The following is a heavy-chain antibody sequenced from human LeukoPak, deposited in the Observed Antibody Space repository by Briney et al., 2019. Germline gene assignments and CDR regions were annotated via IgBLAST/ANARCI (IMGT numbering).Heavy chain of an antibody. J-gene: IGHJ4*02. CDR3: ARADYDYVWGSYRQYYFDY. Sequence: QPGGSLRLSCAASGFTFSSYWMSWVRQAPGKGLEWVANIKQGGSEKYYVDSVKGRFTISRDNAKNSLYLQMNSLRAEDTAVYYCARADYDYVWGSYRQYYFDYWGQGTLVTVSS. CDR2: IKQGGSEK. V-gene: IGHV3-7*01. D-gene: IGHD3-16*02. CDR1: GFTFSSYW.